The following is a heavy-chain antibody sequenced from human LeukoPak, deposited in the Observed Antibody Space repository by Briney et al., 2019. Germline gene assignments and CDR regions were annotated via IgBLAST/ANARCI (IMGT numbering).Heavy chain of an antibody. Sequence: GGSLRLSCAASGFTFSSYGMHWVRQAPGKGLEWVAFIRYDGSNKYYADSVKGRFTISRDNSKNTLYLQMNSLRAEDTAVYYCARELAYYDSSGYSSFDYWGQGTLVTVSS. CDR3: ARELAYYDSSGYSSFDY. CDR1: GFTFSSYG. CDR2: IRYDGSNK. J-gene: IGHJ4*02. D-gene: IGHD3-22*01. V-gene: IGHV3-30*02.